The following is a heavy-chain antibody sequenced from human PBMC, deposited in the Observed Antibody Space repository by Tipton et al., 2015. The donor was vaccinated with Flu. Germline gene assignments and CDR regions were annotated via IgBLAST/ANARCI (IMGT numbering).Heavy chain of an antibody. CDR3: ARDLSGARIYWYFDL. Sequence: QVQLVQSGPEVKKPGSSVKVSCKASGGTFNSYVINWVRQAPGQGLEWMGSIIPMYGTRRYAQKFQGKVTITADESTSTVYMELSSLTSADTGTYYCARDLSGARIYWYFDLWGPGTLVSVSS. CDR2: IIPMYGTR. D-gene: IGHD2-15*01. J-gene: IGHJ2*01. V-gene: IGHV1-69*18. CDR1: GGTFNSYV.